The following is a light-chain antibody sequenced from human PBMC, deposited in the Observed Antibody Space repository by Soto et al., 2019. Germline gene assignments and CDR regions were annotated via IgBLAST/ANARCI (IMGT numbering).Light chain of an antibody. J-gene: IGLJ2*01. CDR2: DVS. Sequence: QSALSQPASVSGSPGQSITISCTGTSSDVGGYNNVSWYQQHPGKAPKLMIHDVSNRPSGVSNRFSGSKSGNTASLTISGLQAEDEADYYCSSYTSSRTVVFGGGTKVTVL. CDR3: SSYTSSRTVV. CDR1: SSDVGGYNN. V-gene: IGLV2-14*01.